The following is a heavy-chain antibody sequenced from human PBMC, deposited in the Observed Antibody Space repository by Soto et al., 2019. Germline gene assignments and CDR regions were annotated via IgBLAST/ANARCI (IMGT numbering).Heavy chain of an antibody. CDR1: GGSISSGGYS. CDR3: ARRYGGILDY. CDR2: IYHSGST. J-gene: IGHJ4*02. Sequence: SETLSLTCAVSGGSISSGGYSWSWIRQPPGKGLEWIGYIYHSGSTYYNPSLKSRVTISVDTSKNQFSLKLSSVTAADTAVYYCARRYGGILDYWGQGTLVTVSS. V-gene: IGHV4-30-2*01. D-gene: IGHD4-17*01.